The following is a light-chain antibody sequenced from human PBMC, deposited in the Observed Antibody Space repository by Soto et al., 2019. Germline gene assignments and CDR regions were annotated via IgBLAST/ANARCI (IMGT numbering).Light chain of an antibody. J-gene: IGKJ1*01. CDR3: QRGET. CDR1: QSISTY. CDR2: AAS. Sequence: DIQMTQSPSSLSASVGDRVTITCRASQSISTYLNWYQQKPGKAPKLLISAASNLQSGVPSRFSGSRSGTDFTLTITSLQPEDFATYYCQRGETFGQGTKVEIK. V-gene: IGKV1-39*01.